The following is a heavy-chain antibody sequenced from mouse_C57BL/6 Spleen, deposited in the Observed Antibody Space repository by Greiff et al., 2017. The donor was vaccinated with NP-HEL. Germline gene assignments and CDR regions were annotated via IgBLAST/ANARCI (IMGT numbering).Heavy chain of an antibody. CDR3: VRGYDYTWFAY. CDR2: IRSKSNNYAT. D-gene: IGHD2-4*01. CDR1: GFSFNTYA. Sequence: EVQLVESGGGLVQPKGSLKLSCAASGFSFNTYAMNWVRQAPGKGLEWVARIRSKSNNYATYYADSVKDRFTISRDDSESMLYLQMNNLKTEDTAMYYCVRGYDYTWFAYWGQGTLVTVSA. J-gene: IGHJ3*01. V-gene: IGHV10-1*01.